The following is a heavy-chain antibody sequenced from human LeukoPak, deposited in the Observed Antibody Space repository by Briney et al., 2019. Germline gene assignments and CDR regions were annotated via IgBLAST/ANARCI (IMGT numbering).Heavy chain of an antibody. D-gene: IGHD6-6*01. CDR3: AQGGDYSSSSVFDH. CDR1: GGSISSGDYY. V-gene: IGHV4-30-4*08. J-gene: IGHJ4*02. Sequence: SETLSLTCTVSGGSISSGDYYWSWIRQPPGKGLEWIGYIYYSGSTYYNPSLKSRVTISVDTSKNQFSLKLSSVTAADTAVYYCAQGGDYSSSSVFDHWGQGTLVTVSS. CDR2: IYYSGST.